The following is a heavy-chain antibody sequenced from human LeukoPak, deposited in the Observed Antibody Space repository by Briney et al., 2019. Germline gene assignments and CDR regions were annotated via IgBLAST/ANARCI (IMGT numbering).Heavy chain of an antibody. J-gene: IGHJ4*02. CDR1: GYTFTGYY. Sequence: ASVKVSCKASGYTFTGYYMHWVRQAPGQGLEWMGWINSNSGGTNYAQKFQGRVTMTRDTSISTAYMELSRVRSDDTAVYYCARGGGIAAAPPSGYWGQGTLVTVSS. CDR3: ARGGGIAAAPPSGY. V-gene: IGHV1-2*02. CDR2: INSNSGGT. D-gene: IGHD6-13*01.